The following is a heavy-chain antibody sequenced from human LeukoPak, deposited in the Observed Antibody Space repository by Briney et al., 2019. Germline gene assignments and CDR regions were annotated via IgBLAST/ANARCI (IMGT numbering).Heavy chain of an antibody. CDR1: GFTFSSYW. J-gene: IGHJ4*02. CDR3: AKDTLTVEMATNFDY. V-gene: IGHV3-7*03. Sequence: GGSLRLSCAASGFTFSSYWMNWARQAPGKGLEWVASINHNGNVNYYVDSVKGRFTISRDNSKNTLYLQMNSLRAEDTAVYYCAKDTLTVEMATNFDYWGQGTLVTVSS. CDR2: INHNGNVN. D-gene: IGHD5-24*01.